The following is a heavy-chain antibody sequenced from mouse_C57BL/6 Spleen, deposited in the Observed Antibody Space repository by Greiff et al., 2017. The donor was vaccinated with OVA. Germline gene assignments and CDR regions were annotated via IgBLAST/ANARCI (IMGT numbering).Heavy chain of an antibody. CDR3: ATRGALHWDEGYFDV. V-gene: IGHV2-5*01. Sequence: QVQLKESGPGLVQPSQCLSISCTVSGFSFTSYGVHWVRQSPGKGLEWLGVIWRGGSTDYNAAFMSRLSITKDNSKSQVFFKMNSLQADDTAIYYCATRGALHWDEGYFDVWGTGTTVTVSS. D-gene: IGHD4-1*01. CDR1: GFSFTSYG. CDR2: IWRGGST. J-gene: IGHJ1*03.